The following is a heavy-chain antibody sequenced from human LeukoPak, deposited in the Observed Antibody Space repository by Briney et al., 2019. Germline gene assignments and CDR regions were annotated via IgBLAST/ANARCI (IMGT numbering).Heavy chain of an antibody. V-gene: IGHV3-7*01. Sequence: GGSLRLSCAASGFTFRDYWMSWVRQAPGKGLEWVADIKEDGSEKHYVDSVKGRFTISRDNAKNSLYLQMNSLRAEDTAVYYCARTTIFGVVGLDYWGQGTLVTVSS. CDR3: ARTTIFGVVGLDY. J-gene: IGHJ4*02. CDR1: GFTFRDYW. CDR2: IKEDGSEK. D-gene: IGHD3-3*01.